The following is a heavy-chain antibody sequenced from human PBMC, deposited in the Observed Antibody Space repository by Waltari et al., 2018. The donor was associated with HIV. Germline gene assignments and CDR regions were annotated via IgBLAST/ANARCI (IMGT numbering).Heavy chain of an antibody. CDR2: SSTSSRYI. CDR3: AREGFCSNGVCSHYYGMDV. J-gene: IGHJ6*02. CDR1: GCTLSSYS. V-gene: IGHV3-21*01. Sequence: EVQLVESGGGLVKPGGSLRLSCAASGCTLSSYSMNWVRQAPGKGLEWVSSSSTSSRYIYYADSLKGRFTISRDNAKNSLYLQMNSLRAEDTAVYYCAREGFCSNGVCSHYYGMDVWGQGTTVTVSS. D-gene: IGHD2-8*01.